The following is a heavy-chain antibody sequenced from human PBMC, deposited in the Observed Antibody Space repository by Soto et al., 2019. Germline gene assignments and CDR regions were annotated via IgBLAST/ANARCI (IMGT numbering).Heavy chain of an antibody. J-gene: IGHJ4*02. D-gene: IGHD1-26*01. V-gene: IGHV3-23*01. Sequence: GGSLRLSCAASGFTFSTYAMAWVRQAPGKGLEWVSGVSASGLNTDYADPVKGRFYISRDNSKNTLFLQMNSLRAEDTAVYYCADASSSGSSGYWGQGTLVTVSS. CDR1: GFTFSTYA. CDR2: VSASGLNT. CDR3: ADASSSGSSGY.